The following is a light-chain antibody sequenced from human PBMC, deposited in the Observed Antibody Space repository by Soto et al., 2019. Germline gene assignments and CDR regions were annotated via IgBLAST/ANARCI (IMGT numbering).Light chain of an antibody. Sequence: DMQMTQSPSTLSASVGDRVIITYRASQRLTNALVWYQQKPGKAPNLLIYKASSLASGVPLRFSGSGSGREFTLTISSLQPEDFATYYCQQHISYPRTFGQGTKVEIK. V-gene: IGKV1-5*03. CDR3: QQHISYPRT. J-gene: IGKJ1*01. CDR1: QRLTNA. CDR2: KAS.